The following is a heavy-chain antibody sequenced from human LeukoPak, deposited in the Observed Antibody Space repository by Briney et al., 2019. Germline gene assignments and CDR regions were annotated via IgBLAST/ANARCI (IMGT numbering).Heavy chain of an antibody. CDR2: INPNTGDT. CDR3: ASYPRYSSSPPFDY. Sequence: GASVKVSCKASGYTLTGYYMHWVRQAPGQGLEWMGWINPNTGDTNYAQKFQGRVTMTRDTTISTAYMELSRLKSDDTAVYYCASYPRYSSSPPFDYWGQGTLVSVSS. V-gene: IGHV1-2*02. J-gene: IGHJ4*02. CDR1: GYTLTGYY. D-gene: IGHD6-6*01.